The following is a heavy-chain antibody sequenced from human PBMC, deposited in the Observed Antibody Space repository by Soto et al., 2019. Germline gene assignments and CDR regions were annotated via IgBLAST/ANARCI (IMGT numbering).Heavy chain of an antibody. J-gene: IGHJ6*03. CDR1: GFTFSSYG. V-gene: IGHV3-30*18. CDR3: AKDGLDIVVVPAATGRYYYMDV. CDR2: ISYDGSNK. Sequence: QVQLVESGGGVVQPGRSLRLSCAASGFTFSSYGMHWVRQAPGKGLEWVAVISYDGSNKYYADSVKGRFTISRDNSKNTLYLQKNSLRAEDTAVYYCAKDGLDIVVVPAATGRYYYMDVWGKGTTVTVSS. D-gene: IGHD2-2*01.